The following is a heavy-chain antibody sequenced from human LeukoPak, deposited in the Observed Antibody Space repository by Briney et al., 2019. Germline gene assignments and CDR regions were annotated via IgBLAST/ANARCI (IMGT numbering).Heavy chain of an antibody. CDR1: VFTFSDYY. V-gene: IGHV3-11*01. Sequence: GGSLRLSCAASVFTFSDYYMSWIRQARGKGRAGVSYISSSGSTIYYADSVKGRFTISRDNAKNSLYLQMNSLRAEDTAVYYCARDLFQAWFDYWGQGTLVTVSS. CDR2: ISSSGSTI. J-gene: IGHJ4*02. CDR3: ARDLFQAWFDY.